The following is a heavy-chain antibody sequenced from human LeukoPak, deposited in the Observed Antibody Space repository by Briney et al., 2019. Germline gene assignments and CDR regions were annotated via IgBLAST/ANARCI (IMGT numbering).Heavy chain of an antibody. J-gene: IGHJ4*02. Sequence: SGGSLRLSCAASGFTVSSNYMSWVRQAPGKGLVWVSAISGSGSSTYYADSVKGRFTISRDNSKNTLYLQMNSLRAEDTAVYYCAKDLLLGYCSRGSCYPFDYWGQGTLVTVSS. CDR2: ISGSGSST. D-gene: IGHD2-15*01. V-gene: IGHV3-23*01. CDR1: GFTVSSNY. CDR3: AKDLLLGYCSRGSCYPFDY.